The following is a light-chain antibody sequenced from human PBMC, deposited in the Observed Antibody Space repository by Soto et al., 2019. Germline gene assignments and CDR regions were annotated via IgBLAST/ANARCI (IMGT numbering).Light chain of an antibody. CDR1: QSFSNY. Sequence: DIQMTQSPSSVSASVGDRVTMTCRTSQSFSNYLTWYQHKPGKAPKLLIYSATVLQSGVPSRFSGSGSGTDFTLTISRLQPEDSATYYCQQTYTIPWTFGQGTKVDIK. CDR2: SAT. CDR3: QQTYTIPWT. V-gene: IGKV1-39*01. J-gene: IGKJ1*01.